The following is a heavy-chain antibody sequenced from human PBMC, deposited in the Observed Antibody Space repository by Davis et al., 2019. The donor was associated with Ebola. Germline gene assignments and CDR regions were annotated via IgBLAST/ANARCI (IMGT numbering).Heavy chain of an antibody. J-gene: IGHJ2*01. D-gene: IGHD2-21*02. Sequence: PGGSLRLSCAASGFTFGSNSTNWVRQAPGKGLEWVSFISSSSNYIYYADSVKGRFTVSRDNAKNSLYLQMNSLRAEDTAVYYCVRDPALVVTGGGWFFGLWGRGTLVTVSS. CDR1: GFTFGSNS. CDR3: VRDPALVVTGGGWFFGL. CDR2: ISSSSNYI. V-gene: IGHV3-21*01.